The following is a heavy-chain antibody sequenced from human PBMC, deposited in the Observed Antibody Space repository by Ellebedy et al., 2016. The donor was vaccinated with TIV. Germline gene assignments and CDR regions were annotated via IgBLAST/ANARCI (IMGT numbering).Heavy chain of an antibody. J-gene: IGHJ6*02. CDR3: ARSSEYYAYGLDV. D-gene: IGHD1-14*01. V-gene: IGHV2-26*01. CDR1: GFLLDSPRMG. CDR2: IFSNDEK. Sequence: SGPTLVKPTETLTLTCTVSGFLLDSPRMGVSWVRQPPGKALEWLAHIFSNDEKSYSTSLKSRLTISKDTSKSQVVLIMTNTDPVDTATYYCARSSEYYAYGLDVWGQGTPVTVSS.